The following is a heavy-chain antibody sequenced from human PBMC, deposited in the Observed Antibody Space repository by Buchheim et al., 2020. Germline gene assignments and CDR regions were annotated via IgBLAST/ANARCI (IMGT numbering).Heavy chain of an antibody. Sequence: EGQLVQSGAEVKKPGESLTISCETSGYDFNKYWITWVRQVPGKGLEWLGRIDPSDSYTNYSPSYQGHIRVSADRSTTSAYLQWRTLEASDSATYYCARREAGSDWYSEWLDLCVQGTL. CDR1: GYDFNKYW. CDR3: ARREAGSDWYSEWLDL. V-gene: IGHV5-10-1*03. D-gene: IGHD6-13*01. CDR2: IDPSDSYT. J-gene: IGHJ5*02.